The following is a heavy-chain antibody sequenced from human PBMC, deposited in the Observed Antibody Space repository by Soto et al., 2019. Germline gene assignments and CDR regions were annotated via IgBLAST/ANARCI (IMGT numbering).Heavy chain of an antibody. V-gene: IGHV5-51*01. D-gene: IGHD4-17*01. CDR3: ARHKLTSVTTALDY. CDR1: GYSFSTYW. CDR2: IFPGDSET. Sequence: PGESLKISCKGSGYSFSTYWIGWVRQIPGKGLEWMGLIFPGDSETTYSPSFQGHVSISADKSISTAYLQWSSLKASDTAMYYCARHKLTSVTTALDYWGQGTLVTVS. J-gene: IGHJ4*02.